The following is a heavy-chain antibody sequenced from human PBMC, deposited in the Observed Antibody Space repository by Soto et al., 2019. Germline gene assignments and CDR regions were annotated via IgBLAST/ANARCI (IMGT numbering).Heavy chain of an antibody. CDR3: AKDLLTTDYYYYNGMDV. CDR2: ISGSGGTT. J-gene: IGHJ6*02. Sequence: EVQLLESGGGLVQPGGSLRLSCAASGFTFSSYAMSWVRQAPGKGLEWVSAISGSGGTTYYADSVKGRFTVSRDNSKNTLYLQMNSLRAEDTAAYYCAKDLLTTDYYYYNGMDVWGQGTTVTVSS. CDR1: GFTFSSYA. D-gene: IGHD4-4*01. V-gene: IGHV3-23*01.